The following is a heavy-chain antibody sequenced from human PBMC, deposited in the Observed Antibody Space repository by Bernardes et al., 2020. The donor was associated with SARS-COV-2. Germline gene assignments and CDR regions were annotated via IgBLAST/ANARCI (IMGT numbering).Heavy chain of an antibody. CDR3: AERGCSGGGCNSNFDY. J-gene: IGHJ4*02. CDR2: IYSGTEIT. CDR1: GFTFSSYW. D-gene: IGHD2-15*01. V-gene: IGHV3-23*03. Sequence: GGSLRLSCAASGFTFSSYWMSWVRQAPGKGLEWVSGIYSGTEITYADSVKDGFTISRDISKNTLLLQMNSLRSADTAVYYCAERGCSGGGCNSNFDYWGQGTLVTVSS.